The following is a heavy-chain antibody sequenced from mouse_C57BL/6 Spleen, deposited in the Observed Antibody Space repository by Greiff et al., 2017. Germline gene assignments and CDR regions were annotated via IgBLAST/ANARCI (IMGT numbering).Heavy chain of an antibody. CDR2: INPSNGGT. Sequence: QVQLQQSGTELVKPGASVKLSCKASGYTFTSYWMHWVKQRPGQGLEWIRNINPSNGGTNYNEKFKSKATLTVDKSTSTAYMQLSSLTSEDSAVYYCARSDGYPAWFAYWGQGTLVTVSA. J-gene: IGHJ3*01. V-gene: IGHV1-53*01. CDR3: ARSDGYPAWFAY. D-gene: IGHD2-3*01. CDR1: GYTFTSYW.